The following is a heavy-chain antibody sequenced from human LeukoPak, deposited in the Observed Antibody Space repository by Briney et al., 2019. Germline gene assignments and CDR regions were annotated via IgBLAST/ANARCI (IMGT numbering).Heavy chain of an antibody. Sequence: GESLRLSCEASGFTFSNYRMNWVRQAPGKGLEWVSAISGSGGSTYYADSVKGRFTISRDNSKNTLYLQMNSLRAEDTAVYYCAKDRLAVAGFYDFAFDIWGQGTMVTVSS. CDR3: AKDRLAVAGFYDFAFDI. V-gene: IGHV3-23*01. J-gene: IGHJ3*02. CDR2: ISGSGGST. CDR1: GFTFSNYR. D-gene: IGHD6-19*01.